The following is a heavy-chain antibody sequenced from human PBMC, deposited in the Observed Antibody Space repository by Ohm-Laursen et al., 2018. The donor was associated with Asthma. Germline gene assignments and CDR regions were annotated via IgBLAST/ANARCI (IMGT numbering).Heavy chain of an antibody. D-gene: IGHD6-19*01. Sequence: SSLRLSCAASGFTFSSYAMHWVRQAPGKGLEWVAVISYDGSNKYYADSVKGRFTISRDNSKNTLYLQMNSLGAEDTAVYYCARELAVAGSDYWGQGTLVTVSS. CDR1: GFTFSSYA. V-gene: IGHV3-30-3*01. CDR3: ARELAVAGSDY. J-gene: IGHJ4*02. CDR2: ISYDGSNK.